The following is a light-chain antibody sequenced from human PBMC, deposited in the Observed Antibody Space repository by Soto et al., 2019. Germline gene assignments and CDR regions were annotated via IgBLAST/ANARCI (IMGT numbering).Light chain of an antibody. V-gene: IGKV3-11*01. Sequence: EIVMTQSPATLSVSPGERSTLSFMASQSVSSYLAWYQQKPGQAPRLLIYDASNRATGIPARFSGSGSGTDFTLTISSLEPEDFAVYYCQQRSNWPITFGQGTRLEI. J-gene: IGKJ5*01. CDR3: QQRSNWPIT. CDR1: QSVSSY. CDR2: DAS.